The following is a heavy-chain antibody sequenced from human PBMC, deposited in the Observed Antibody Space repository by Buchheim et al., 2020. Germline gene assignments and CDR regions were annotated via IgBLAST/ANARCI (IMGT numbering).Heavy chain of an antibody. CDR2: IDYSGCA. D-gene: IGHD1-26*01. V-gene: IGHV4-30-4*01. CDR3: AREGPYYYGFDV. J-gene: IGHJ6*02. Sequence: QVQFRESGPSLMKPSQTLSLSCAVSGDSITNTDFYWNWIRLSPGRGLEWIGSIDYSGCAYYNPSLESRLGLSIDPSKNQFSLRLRSVTAADTAFYYCAREGPYYYGFDVWGPGT. CDR1: GDSITNTDFY.